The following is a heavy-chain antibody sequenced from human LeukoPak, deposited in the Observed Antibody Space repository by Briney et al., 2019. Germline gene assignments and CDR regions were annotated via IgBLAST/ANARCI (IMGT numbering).Heavy chain of an antibody. J-gene: IGHJ4*02. CDR2: IYHGGST. Sequence: SETLSLTCTVSGYSISTLSNWGWIRQSPGKGLEWVASIYHGGSTYYNPSLRGRVTISMDTSKNQISLTLTSVTAADTAVYYCAREKALMDHYDFSGYDWEYWGQGSLVIVSS. CDR3: AREKALMDHYDFSGYDWEY. D-gene: IGHD3-22*01. V-gene: IGHV4-38-2*02. CDR1: GYSISTLSN.